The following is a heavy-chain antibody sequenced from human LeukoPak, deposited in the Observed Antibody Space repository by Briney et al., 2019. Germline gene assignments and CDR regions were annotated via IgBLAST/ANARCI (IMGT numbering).Heavy chain of an antibody. CDR3: ARGPTPRAVAGTFDY. D-gene: IGHD6-19*01. J-gene: IGHJ4*02. Sequence: SQTLSLTCAVSGGSISSGGYSWSWIRQPPGKGLEWIGYIYHSGSTYYNPSLKSRVTISVDRSKNQFSLKLSSVTAADTAVYYCARGPTPRAVAGTFDYWGQGTLVTVSS. V-gene: IGHV4-30-2*01. CDR2: IYHSGST. CDR1: GGSISSGGYS.